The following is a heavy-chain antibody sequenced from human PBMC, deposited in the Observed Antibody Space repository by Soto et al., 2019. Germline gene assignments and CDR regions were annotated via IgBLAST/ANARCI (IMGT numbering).Heavy chain of an antibody. CDR2: INAANGNT. D-gene: IGHD3-10*01. V-gene: IGHV1-3*01. J-gene: IGHJ5*02. Sequence: QVQLVQSGAEVMRPGASVKVSCKASGYTFTSYAVHWVRQAPGQGLEWMGWINAANGNTGYFERFRGRVTITRGISASTVHMELTGLTSEDTAVYYCARRFMSAGWLDPWGQGTLVTVSS. CDR1: GYTFTSYA. CDR3: ARRFMSAGWLDP.